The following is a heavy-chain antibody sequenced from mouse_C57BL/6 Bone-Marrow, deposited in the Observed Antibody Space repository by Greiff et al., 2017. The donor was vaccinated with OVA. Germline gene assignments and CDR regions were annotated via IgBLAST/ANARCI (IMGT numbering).Heavy chain of an antibody. CDR3: ARNPGSSSYFDV. J-gene: IGHJ1*03. Sequence: VQLQQPGAELVKPGASVKLSCKASGYTFTSYWMQWVKQRPGQGLEWIGEIDPSDSYTNYNQKFKGKATLTVDTDSSTAYMQLSSLTSEDSAVDYCARNPGSSSYFDVWGKGTTVTVSA. V-gene: IGHV1-50*01. D-gene: IGHD1-1*01. CDR2: IDPSDSYT. CDR1: GYTFTSYW.